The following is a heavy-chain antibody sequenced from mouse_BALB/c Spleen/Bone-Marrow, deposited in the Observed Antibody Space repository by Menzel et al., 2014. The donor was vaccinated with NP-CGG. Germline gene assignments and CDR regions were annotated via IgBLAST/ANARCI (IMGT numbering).Heavy chain of an antibody. V-gene: IGHV1-69*01. CDR1: GYTFTNYW. J-gene: IGHJ4*01. D-gene: IGHD1-1*01. Sequence: HVQLQQPGAELGMPGASVKMSCKASGYTFTNYWMYWVKQRPGQGLEWIGAIDTSDSYTNFNQKFMGKATLTVDASSSTAYMQVSSLTSDDSAVYYCASGVLVFTGDYGWQGTSVTVSS. CDR2: IDTSDSYT. CDR3: ASGVLVFTGDY.